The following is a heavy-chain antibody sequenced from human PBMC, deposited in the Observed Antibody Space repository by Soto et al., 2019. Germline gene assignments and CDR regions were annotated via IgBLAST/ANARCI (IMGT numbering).Heavy chain of an antibody. CDR2: ISSSSSYI. CDR3: ARALYAFWSGYPESYGMDV. Sequence: PGGSLRLSCAASGFTFSSYSMNWVRQAPGKGLEWVSSISSSSSYIYYADSVKGRFTISRDNAKNSLYLQMNSLRAEDTAVYYCARALYAFWSGYPESYGMDVLGPGTTVNVSS. D-gene: IGHD3-3*01. V-gene: IGHV3-21*01. CDR1: GFTFSSYS. J-gene: IGHJ6*02.